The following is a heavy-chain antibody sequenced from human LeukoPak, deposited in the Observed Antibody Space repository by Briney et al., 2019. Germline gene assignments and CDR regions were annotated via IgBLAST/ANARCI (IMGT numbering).Heavy chain of an antibody. J-gene: IGHJ1*01. Sequence: GSLRLSCAASGFTFSSYAMSWVRQPPGKGLEWIGEINHSGSTNYNPSLKSRVTISVDTSKNQFSLKLSSVTAADTAVYYCARGGSSGYFPALAEYFQHWGQGTLVTVSS. V-gene: IGHV4-34*01. CDR1: GFTFSSYA. CDR3: ARGGSSGYFPALAEYFQH. CDR2: INHSGST. D-gene: IGHD3-22*01.